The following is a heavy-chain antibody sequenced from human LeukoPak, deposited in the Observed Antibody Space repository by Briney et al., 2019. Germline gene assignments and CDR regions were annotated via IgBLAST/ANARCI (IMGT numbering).Heavy chain of an antibody. J-gene: IGHJ4*02. V-gene: IGHV3-23*01. Sequence: GGSLRLSCAASGFTFSSYAMSWVRQAPGKGLEWVSAISGSGGSTYYADSVKGRFTISRDNSKNTLYLQMNSLRAEDTAVYYCARGPRVTYYDFWSGYSDYWGQGTLVTVSS. D-gene: IGHD3-3*01. CDR2: ISGSGGST. CDR1: GFTFSSYA. CDR3: ARGPRVTYYDFWSGYSDY.